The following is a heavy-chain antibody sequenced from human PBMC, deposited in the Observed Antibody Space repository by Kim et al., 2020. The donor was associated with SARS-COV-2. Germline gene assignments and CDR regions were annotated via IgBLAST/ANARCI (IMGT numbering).Heavy chain of an antibody. CDR3: VKRRGKFYYGSGTYGTDY. CDR2: ISNSGTT. CDR1: GFTCSSYA. V-gene: IGHV3-23*01. Sequence: GGSLRLSCAASGFTCSSYAMSWVRQAPGKGLEWVSSISNSGTTYYRDSVKGRFTISRDTSSNTLYLQMSSLRAEDTAVYYCVKRRGKFYYGSGTYGTDYWGQGTLVTVSS. D-gene: IGHD3-10*01. J-gene: IGHJ4*02.